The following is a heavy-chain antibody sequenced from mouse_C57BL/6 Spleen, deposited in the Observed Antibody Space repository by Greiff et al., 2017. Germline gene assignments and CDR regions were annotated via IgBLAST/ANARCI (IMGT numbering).Heavy chain of an antibody. J-gene: IGHJ2*01. CDR1: GFTFSDYY. D-gene: IGHD1-1*01. CDR2: INYDGSST. V-gene: IGHV5-16*01. Sequence: EVQLVESEGGLVQPGSSMKLSCTASGFTFSDYYMAWVRQVPEKGLEWVANINYDGSSTYYLDSLKSRFIISRDNAKNILYLQMSSLKSEDTATYYCARDSNYYGSSFDYWGQGTTLTVSS. CDR3: ARDSNYYGSSFDY.